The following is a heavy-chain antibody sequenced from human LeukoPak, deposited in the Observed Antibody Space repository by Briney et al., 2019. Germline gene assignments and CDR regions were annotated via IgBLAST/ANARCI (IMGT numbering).Heavy chain of an antibody. V-gene: IGHV3-23*01. CDR3: SKEEVPNDY. CDR2: IRGHVYQT. CDR1: GFSFSRNS. J-gene: IGHJ4*02. Sequence: SVRLSCAVSGFSFSRNSMCWVRQAPGKGLEWVSGIRGHVYQTYYVDSVEGRFTISRDTSKNTLYLQMDTLRVEDRAHFYFSKEEVPNDYWEQGTLSAVS.